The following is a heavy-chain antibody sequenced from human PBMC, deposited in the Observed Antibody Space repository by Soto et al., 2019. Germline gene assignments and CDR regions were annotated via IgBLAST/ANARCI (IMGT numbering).Heavy chain of an antibody. Sequence: ASVKVSCKASGGTFSSYAISWVRQAPGQGLEWMGGIIPIFGTANYAQKFQGRVTITADESTSTAYMELSSLRSEDTAVYYCARRSYPGPVLDYWGQGTLVTVSS. CDR1: GGTFSSYA. CDR3: ARRSYPGPVLDY. J-gene: IGHJ4*02. V-gene: IGHV1-69*13. CDR2: IIPIFGTA. D-gene: IGHD1-26*01.